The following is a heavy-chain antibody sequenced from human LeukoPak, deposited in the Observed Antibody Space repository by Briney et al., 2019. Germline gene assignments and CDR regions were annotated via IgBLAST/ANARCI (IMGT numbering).Heavy chain of an antibody. V-gene: IGHV4-31*03. CDR3: AREGYYYDSSGAFPPDY. D-gene: IGHD3-22*01. J-gene: IGHJ4*02. Sequence: PSETLSLTCTVSGGSISSGGYYWSWIRQHPGKGLEWIGYIYYSGSTYYNPSLKSRVTISVDTSKNQFSLKLSSVTAADTAVYYCAREGYYYDSSGAFPPDYWGQGTLVTVSS. CDR1: GGSISSGGYY. CDR2: IYYSGST.